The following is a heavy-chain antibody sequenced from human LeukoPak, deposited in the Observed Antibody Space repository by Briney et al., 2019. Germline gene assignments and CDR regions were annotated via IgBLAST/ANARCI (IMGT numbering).Heavy chain of an antibody. J-gene: IGHJ6*02. Sequence: GGSLRLSCSASGFTFSSYAMHWVRQAPGKGLEYVSAISSNGGSTYYADSVKGRFTISRDNSKNTLYLQMSSLRAEDTAVYYCVKDGQGYNWVYYYYGMDVWGQGTTVTVSS. CDR2: ISSNGGST. CDR1: GFTFSSYA. D-gene: IGHD5-24*01. V-gene: IGHV3-64D*06. CDR3: VKDGQGYNWVYYYYGMDV.